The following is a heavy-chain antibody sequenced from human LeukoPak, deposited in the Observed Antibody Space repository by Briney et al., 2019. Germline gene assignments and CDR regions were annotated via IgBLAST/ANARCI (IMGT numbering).Heavy chain of an antibody. CDR2: IIPIFGTA. CDR3: ARDYYDSSLEDYYYMDV. CDR1: GGTFSSYA. V-gene: IGHV1-69*06. Sequence: ALVKVSCKASGGTFSSYAISWVRQAPGQGLEWMGGIIPIFGTANYAQKFQGRVTITADKSTSTAYMELSSLRSEDTAVYYCARDYYDSSLEDYYYMDVWGKGTTVTVSS. J-gene: IGHJ6*03. D-gene: IGHD3-22*01.